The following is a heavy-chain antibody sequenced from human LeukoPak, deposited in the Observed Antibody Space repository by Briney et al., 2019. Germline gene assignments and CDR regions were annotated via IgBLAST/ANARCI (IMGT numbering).Heavy chain of an antibody. D-gene: IGHD3-10*01. Sequence: GGSLRLSCAASGFTFSSYTLIWVRQAPGKGLEWVSSISGSDSYIYYADSVKGRFTISRDNAKNSLYLQMNSLRAEDTAVYYCASNYYGSGSYDSPLDYYGMDVWGQGTTVTVSS. CDR3: ASNYYGSGSYDSPLDYYGMDV. J-gene: IGHJ6*02. CDR2: ISGSDSYI. V-gene: IGHV3-21*01. CDR1: GFTFSSYT.